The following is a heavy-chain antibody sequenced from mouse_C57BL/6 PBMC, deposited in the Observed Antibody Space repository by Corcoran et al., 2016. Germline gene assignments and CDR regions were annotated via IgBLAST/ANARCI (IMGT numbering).Heavy chain of an antibody. CDR1: GYTFTDYY. Sequence: EVQLQQSGPELVKPGASVKISCKASGYTFTDYYMNWVKQSHGKSLEWIGDINPNNGGTSYNQKFKGKATLTVDKSSSTAYMELRSLTSEDSAVYYCAPITTVEGYFDVWGTGTTVTVSS. J-gene: IGHJ1*03. CDR2: INPNNGGT. D-gene: IGHD1-1*01. CDR3: APITTVEGYFDV. V-gene: IGHV1-26*01.